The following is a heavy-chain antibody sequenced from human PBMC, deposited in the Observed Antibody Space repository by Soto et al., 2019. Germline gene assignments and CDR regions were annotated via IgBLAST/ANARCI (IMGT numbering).Heavy chain of an antibody. CDR1: GFTFSSYA. CDR2: ISASGGRT. CDR3: AKDWDLLRAFDL. Sequence: GGSLRLSCAASGFTFSSYAMSWVRQAPGKGLEWVSGISASGGRTYYTDSVKGRFTISRDNSKNTMYLQMNSLRVEDTAVYKCAKDWDLLRAFDLWGQGTMVTVSS. J-gene: IGHJ3*01. D-gene: IGHD1-26*01. V-gene: IGHV3-23*01.